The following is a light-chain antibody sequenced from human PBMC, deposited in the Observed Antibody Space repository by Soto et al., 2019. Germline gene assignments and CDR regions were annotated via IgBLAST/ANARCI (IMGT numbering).Light chain of an antibody. V-gene: IGKV3-15*01. CDR2: GSS. Sequence: EIILKQSAASLSLSPGERATLSCRASQSVNNNLAWYQQKPGQAPRLLIYGSSTRATGIPGRFRGSGSGTEFTLTITSLQSEDFAVYFCQQYNNLPPDTFGQGTKLEIK. J-gene: IGKJ2*01. CDR1: QSVNNN. CDR3: QQYNNLPPDT.